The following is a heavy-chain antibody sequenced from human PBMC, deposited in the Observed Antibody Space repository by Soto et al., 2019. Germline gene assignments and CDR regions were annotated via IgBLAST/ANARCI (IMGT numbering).Heavy chain of an antibody. CDR3: ARDPGAFGEVWDV. D-gene: IGHD3-10*01. CDR2: MNPNTGDT. Sequence: QVRLVQSGAEVKRPGASVKVSCKASGYTFTGYYMYWVRQAPGQGLEWVGWMNPNTGDTNYAQRFQGRVIMTRDTSISIAYMDLSRLTSDETAVYYCARDPGAFGEVWDVWGQGTLVTVSS. CDR1: GYTFTGYY. J-gene: IGHJ4*02. V-gene: IGHV1-2*02.